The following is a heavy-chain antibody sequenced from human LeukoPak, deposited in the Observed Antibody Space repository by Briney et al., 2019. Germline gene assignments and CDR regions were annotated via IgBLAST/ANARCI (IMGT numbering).Heavy chain of an antibody. Sequence: GGSLRLSCAASGFTFSDHYIDWVRQAPGKGLEWVGHTRNKANNYATEYAASVKGRFTISRDDSRNSVYLQMNSLKTEDTAVYYCTRWRSGTSDWGQGTLVTVSS. CDR3: TRWRSGTSD. D-gene: IGHD4-23*01. J-gene: IGHJ4*02. V-gene: IGHV3-72*01. CDR2: TRNKANNYAT. CDR1: GFTFSDHY.